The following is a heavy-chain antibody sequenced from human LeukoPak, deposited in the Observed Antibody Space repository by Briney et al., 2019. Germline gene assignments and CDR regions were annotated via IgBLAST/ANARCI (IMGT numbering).Heavy chain of an antibody. Sequence: GGSLRLSCAASGFTFSSYSMNWVRQAPGKGLEWVSSISSSSSYIYYADSVKGRFTIPRDNAKNSLYLQMNSLRAEDTAVYYCARDLYCSSTSCPDYGMDVWGKGTTVTASS. V-gene: IGHV3-21*01. CDR3: ARDLYCSSTSCPDYGMDV. D-gene: IGHD2-2*01. J-gene: IGHJ6*04. CDR2: ISSSSSYI. CDR1: GFTFSSYS.